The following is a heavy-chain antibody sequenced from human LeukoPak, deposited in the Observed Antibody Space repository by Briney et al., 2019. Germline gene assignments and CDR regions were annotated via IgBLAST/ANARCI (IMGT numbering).Heavy chain of an antibody. Sequence: PGGTLSFSCAASGFTFNANYRGWIPQAPGKGLVWVSYSKSSSSYTNYADSVKGRFTISRDNAKNSLYLQMNSLRAEDTAVYYCARDFGGSTRDWSQGTLVTVSS. CDR3: ARDFGGSTRD. CDR1: GFTFNANY. J-gene: IGHJ4*02. V-gene: IGHV3-11*06. D-gene: IGHD4-23*01. CDR2: SKSSSSYT.